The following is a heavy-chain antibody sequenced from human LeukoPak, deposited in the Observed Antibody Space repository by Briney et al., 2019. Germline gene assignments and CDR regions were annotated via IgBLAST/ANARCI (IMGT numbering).Heavy chain of an antibody. J-gene: IGHJ4*02. CDR1: GFTFSSYG. CDR3: AKDVLGYCSGGSCSPFDY. V-gene: IGHV3-30*02. D-gene: IGHD2-15*01. CDR2: IRYDGSNK. Sequence: GGSLRLSCAASGFTFSSYGMHWVRQAPGKGLEWVAFIRYDGSNKYYADPVKGRFTISRDNSKNTLYLQMNSLRAEDTAVYYCAKDVLGYCSGGSCSPFDYWGQGTLVTVSS.